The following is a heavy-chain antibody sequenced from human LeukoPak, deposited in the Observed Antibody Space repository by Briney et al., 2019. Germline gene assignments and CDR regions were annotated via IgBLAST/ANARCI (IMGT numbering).Heavy chain of an antibody. CDR1: GFTFSTYV. V-gene: IGHV3-23*01. D-gene: IGHD5-18*01. Sequence: PGGSLRLSCAASGFTFSTYVMTWVRQSPGKGLEWLSSIGGSGGSPYHGNSVKGRFSISRNNSKNTLYLQMNSLRDEDTAVYYCAKGGIGSSSGLDYWGQGTLVTVSS. CDR2: IGGSGGSP. CDR3: AKGGIGSSSGLDY. J-gene: IGHJ4*02.